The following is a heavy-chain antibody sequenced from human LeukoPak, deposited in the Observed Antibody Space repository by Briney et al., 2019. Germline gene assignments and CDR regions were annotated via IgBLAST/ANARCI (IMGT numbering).Heavy chain of an antibody. CDR3: ARDAHDFWSGYYTPLYYYCMDV. CDR1: GFTFSSYS. CDR2: ISSSSSYI. Sequence: PGGSLRLSCAASGFTFSSYSMNWVRQAPGKGLEWVSSISSSSSYIYYADSVKGRFTISRDNAKNSLYLQMNSLRAEDTAVYYCARDAHDFWSGYYTPLYYYCMDVWGKGTTVTVSS. J-gene: IGHJ6*03. V-gene: IGHV3-21*01. D-gene: IGHD3-3*01.